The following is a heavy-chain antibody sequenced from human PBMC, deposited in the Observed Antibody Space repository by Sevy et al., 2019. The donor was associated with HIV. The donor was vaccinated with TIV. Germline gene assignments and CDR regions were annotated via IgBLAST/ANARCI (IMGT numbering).Heavy chain of an antibody. V-gene: IGHV1-2*02. CDR2: INPKSGGS. J-gene: IGHJ4*02. CDR1: GYTFTGQY. CDR3: ARDLRLRGYSYGSLDY. D-gene: IGHD5-18*01. Sequence: ASVKVSCKASGYTFTGQYIHWVRQAPGQGLEWMGWINPKSGGSNYAQEFQGRVTMTRDTSISTAYMEVSGLTSDDTALYYCARDLRLRGYSYGSLDYWGQGTLVTVSS.